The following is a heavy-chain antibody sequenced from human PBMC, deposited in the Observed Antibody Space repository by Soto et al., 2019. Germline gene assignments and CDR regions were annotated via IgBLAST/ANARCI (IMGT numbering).Heavy chain of an antibody. Sequence: GSLRLSCAGSEFTFNNYVMNWVRQAPGKGLEWVSSISVDGTVTYYADSVKGRFTISRDNSKRTLYLQMNSLRAEDTATYYCAFPTTFDYWGQGTPVTVS. V-gene: IGHV3-23*01. CDR1: EFTFNNYV. CDR3: AFPTTFDY. CDR2: ISVDGTVT. D-gene: IGHD2-2*01. J-gene: IGHJ4*02.